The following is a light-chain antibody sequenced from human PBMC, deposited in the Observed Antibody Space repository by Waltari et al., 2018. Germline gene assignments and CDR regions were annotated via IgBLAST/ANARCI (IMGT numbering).Light chain of an antibody. V-gene: IGLV2-14*03. Sequence: QSALTQPGSVSGSPGQSITISCTATSSDVGAYVYVSWYQQKPDKAPKLLIFDVNNRALGVSNRFSGSKSGNTASLTISGLQAEDESDYYCCSFTARGTWIFGGGTRLTVV. J-gene: IGLJ2*01. CDR3: CSFTARGTWI. CDR2: DVN. CDR1: SSDVGAYVY.